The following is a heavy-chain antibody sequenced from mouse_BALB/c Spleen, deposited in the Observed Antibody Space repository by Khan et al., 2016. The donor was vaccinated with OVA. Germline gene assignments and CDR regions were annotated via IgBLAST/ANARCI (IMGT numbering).Heavy chain of an antibody. CDR3: ARLAYYYNSEGFAY. D-gene: IGHD1-1*02. CDR1: GFTFSTYG. Sequence: EVKLMESGGDLVKPGGSLKLSCAASGFTFSTYGRSWVRQTPDKRLEWVATISSGGSYTYYVDSLKGRFTISRDNAKNTLYLQMSSLKSEDTAMYYCARLAYYYNSEGFAYWGQGTLVTVSA. V-gene: IGHV5-6*01. CDR2: ISSGGSYT. J-gene: IGHJ3*01.